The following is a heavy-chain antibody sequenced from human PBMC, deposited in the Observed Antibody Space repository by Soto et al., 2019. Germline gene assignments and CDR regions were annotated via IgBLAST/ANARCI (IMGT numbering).Heavy chain of an antibody. CDR2: ISYDGSNK. CDR1: GFTFSSYA. CDR3: ARGVEEYNYDSSGAHAFDI. Sequence: QVQLVESGGGVVQPGRSLRLSCAASGFTFSSYAMHWVRQAPGKGLEWVAVISYDGSNKYYADSVKGRFTISRDNSKNTLYLKMKSLRAEDRAVYYCARGVEEYNYDSSGAHAFDIWGQGTMVTVSS. J-gene: IGHJ3*02. D-gene: IGHD3-22*01. V-gene: IGHV3-30-3*01.